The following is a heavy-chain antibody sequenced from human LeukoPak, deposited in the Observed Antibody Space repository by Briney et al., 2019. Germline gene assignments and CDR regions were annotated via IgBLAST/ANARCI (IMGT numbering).Heavy chain of an antibody. CDR1: GGTFSSYA. V-gene: IGHV1-69*06. D-gene: IGHD4-17*01. CDR2: IIPIFGTA. J-gene: IGHJ4*02. CDR3: ARGDGDLYYFDY. Sequence: SVKVSCKASGGTFSSYAISWVRQAPGQGLEWMGGIIPIFGTANYAQKFQGRVTITADKSTSTAYMELSSLRSEDMAVYYCARGDGDLYYFDYWGQGTLATVSS.